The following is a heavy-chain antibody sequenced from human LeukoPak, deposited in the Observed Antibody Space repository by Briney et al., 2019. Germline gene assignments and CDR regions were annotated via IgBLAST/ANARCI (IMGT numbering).Heavy chain of an antibody. J-gene: IGHJ6*03. CDR1: GYTFTSYY. CDR3: ARAPNPIYGDYYNYYYYMDV. CDR2: INPTGGDT. D-gene: IGHD4-17*01. V-gene: IGHV1-46*01. Sequence: ASVKVSCKTSGYTFTSYYFHWVRQAPGQGLEWMGLINPTGGDTRYAQTFQDRVTMTRDMSSSTVYMELSSLRSEDTAVYYCARAPNPIYGDYYNYYYYMDVWGKGTTVTVSS.